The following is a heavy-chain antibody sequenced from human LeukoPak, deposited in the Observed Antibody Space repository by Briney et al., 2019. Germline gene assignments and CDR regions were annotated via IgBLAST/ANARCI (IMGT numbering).Heavy chain of an antibody. J-gene: IGHJ4*02. CDR2: ISSSSGYI. Sequence: GSLRLSCATSGFAFSSYSMNWVRQAPGKGLEWVSSISSSSGYIYYADSVKGRFTISRDNAKNSLYLQMNSLRAEDTAVYYCATRYCSSTTCYAFDYWGQGTLVTVSS. CDR1: GFAFSSYS. V-gene: IGHV3-21*01. D-gene: IGHD2-2*01. CDR3: ATRYCSSTTCYAFDY.